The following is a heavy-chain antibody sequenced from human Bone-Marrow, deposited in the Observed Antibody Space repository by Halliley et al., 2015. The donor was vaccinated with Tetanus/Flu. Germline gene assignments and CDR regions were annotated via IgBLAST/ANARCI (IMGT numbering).Heavy chain of an antibody. CDR3: ASSIVSTSAGNWFDP. J-gene: IGHJ5*02. D-gene: IGHD5-12*01. CDR2: IYYGGGA. V-gene: IGHV4-59*01. CDR1: GASISSYY. Sequence: TLSLTCTVSGASISSYYWSWIRQPPGKGLEWVGFIYYGGGATHNPSLKRRVSLSVDASQNHISLRLTSVTAADTAVYYCASSIVSTSAGNWFDPWGQGTLVTVSS.